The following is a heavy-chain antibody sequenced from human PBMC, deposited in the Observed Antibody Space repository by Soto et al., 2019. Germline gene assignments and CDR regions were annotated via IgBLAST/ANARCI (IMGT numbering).Heavy chain of an antibody. D-gene: IGHD6-13*01. V-gene: IGHV3-11*03. Sequence: QVQLLESGGGLVEPGGSLRLSCAASGFTVSGHYMGWIRQPPGKRLEWLSYISSDSRYTQHADSLKGRFTTSRDNAKNSLYLQMNSLRAEDTAVYFCATGQQVRMADIWGQGTMVTVSP. CDR2: ISSDSRYT. CDR1: GFTVSGHY. J-gene: IGHJ3*02. CDR3: ATGQQVRMADI.